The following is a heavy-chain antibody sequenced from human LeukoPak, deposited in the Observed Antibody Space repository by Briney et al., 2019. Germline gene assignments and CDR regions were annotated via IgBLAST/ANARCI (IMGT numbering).Heavy chain of an antibody. CDR3: ARGGGGYYDILTGLIDY. CDR2: IYYSGST. V-gene: IGHV4-31*03. CDR1: GGSISSGGYY. J-gene: IGHJ4*02. D-gene: IGHD3-9*01. Sequence: TSETLSLTCTVSGGSISSGGYYRSWIRQHPGKGLEWIGYIYYSGSTYYNPSLKSRVTISVDTSKNQFSLKLSSVTAADTAVYYCARGGGGYYDILTGLIDYWGQGTLVTVSS.